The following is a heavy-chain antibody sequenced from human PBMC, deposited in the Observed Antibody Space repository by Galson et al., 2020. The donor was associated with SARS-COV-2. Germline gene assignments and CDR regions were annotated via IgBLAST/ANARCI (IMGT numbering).Heavy chain of an antibody. J-gene: IGHJ6*04. V-gene: IGHV3-48*03. CDR1: GFTFSSSE. CDR3: ARDRGGTIVGVVIIPGLMGV. CDR2: ISRSGSNI. D-gene: IGHD3-3*01. Sequence: GGSLRLSCAASGFTFSSSEMNWVRQAPGKGLEWVSYISRSGSNIYYAHSVKGRFTISRDNAKNSLYLQMNSLRAEETAVNYCARDRGGTIVGVVIIPGLMGVWGKGTAVTVSS.